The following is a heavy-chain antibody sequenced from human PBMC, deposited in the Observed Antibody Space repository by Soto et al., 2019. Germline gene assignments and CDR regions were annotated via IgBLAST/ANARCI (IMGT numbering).Heavy chain of an antibody. Sequence: PGGSLRLSCAASGFTFSSYGMHWVRQAPGKGLEWLAVIWYDGSNKYYADSVKGRFTISRDNSKSTLYLQMNSLRAEDTAVYFCARDGQYYYGSGSYYSYYFDYWGQGTLVTVSS. CDR1: GFTFSSYG. CDR3: ARDGQYYYGSGSYYSYYFDY. CDR2: IWYDGSNK. D-gene: IGHD3-10*01. V-gene: IGHV3-33*01. J-gene: IGHJ4*02.